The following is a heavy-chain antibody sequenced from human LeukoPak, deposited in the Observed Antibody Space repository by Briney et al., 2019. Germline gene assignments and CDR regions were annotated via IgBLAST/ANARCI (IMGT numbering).Heavy chain of an antibody. CDR3: ARDVTSGWYRGLDY. Sequence: ASVKVSCKASGYTFTSYGMNWVRQAPGQGLEWMGWINTNTGNPTYAQGFTGRFVFSLDTSVSTAYLQISSLKAEDTAVYYCARDVTSGWYRGLDYWGQGTLVTVSS. CDR1: GYTFTSYG. D-gene: IGHD6-19*01. CDR2: INTNTGNP. V-gene: IGHV7-4-1*02. J-gene: IGHJ4*02.